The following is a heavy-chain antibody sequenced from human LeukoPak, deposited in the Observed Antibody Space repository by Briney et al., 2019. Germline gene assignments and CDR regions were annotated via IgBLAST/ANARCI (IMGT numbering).Heavy chain of an antibody. V-gene: IGHV4-39*01. CDR1: GGSISSSSYY. J-gene: IGHJ4*02. CDR3: ARRCSSTSCYNTLPFDY. Sequence: PSETLSLTCTVSGGSISSSSYYWGWIRQPPGKGREWIGSIYYSGSTYYNPSLKSRVTISVDTSKNQFSLKLSSVTAADTAVYYCARRCSSTSCYNTLPFDYWGQGTLVTVSS. D-gene: IGHD2-2*02. CDR2: IYYSGST.